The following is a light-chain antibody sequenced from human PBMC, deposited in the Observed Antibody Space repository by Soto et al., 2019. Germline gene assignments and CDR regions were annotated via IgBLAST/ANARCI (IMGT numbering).Light chain of an antibody. CDR1: ISNIGTNY. CDR2: RDN. J-gene: IGLJ1*01. V-gene: IGLV1-47*01. CDR3: AAWDDTVRSYV. Sequence: QSVLTQPPSVSGTPAQRVTISCSGGISNIGTNYVHWFQQLPGTAPKVLSNRDNQRPSGVPDRFSGSKSGTSASLAISGLRSEDEAEYYCAAWDDTVRSYVFGTGTKVTVL.